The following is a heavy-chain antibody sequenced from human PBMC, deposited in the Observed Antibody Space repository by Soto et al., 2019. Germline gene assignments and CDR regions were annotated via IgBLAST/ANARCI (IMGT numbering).Heavy chain of an antibody. CDR1: GYTLTELS. Sequence: QVQLVQSGAEVKKRGASVKVSCKVSGYTLTELSMHWVRQAPGKGLEWMGGFDPEDGETIYAQKFQGRVTMTEDTSTDTAYMELSSLRSEDTAVYYCDKANWNDYAFDIWGQGTMVTVSS. CDR3: DKANWNDYAFDI. V-gene: IGHV1-24*01. J-gene: IGHJ3*02. D-gene: IGHD1-1*01. CDR2: FDPEDGET.